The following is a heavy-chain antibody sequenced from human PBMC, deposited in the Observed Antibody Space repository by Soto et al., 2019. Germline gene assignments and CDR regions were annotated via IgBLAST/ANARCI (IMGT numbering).Heavy chain of an antibody. CDR1: GFTFSSYA. CDR2: ISGSGGST. D-gene: IGHD6-19*01. J-gene: IGHJ6*02. CDR3: AKDLYSSGWYDYYYYGMDV. V-gene: IGHV3-23*01. Sequence: EVQLLESGGGLVQPGGSLRLSCAASGFTFSSYAMSWVRQAPGKGLEWVSAISGSGGSTYYADSVKGRFTISRENSKNTLYLQMNSLRAEDTAVYYCAKDLYSSGWYDYYYYGMDVWGQGTTVTVSS.